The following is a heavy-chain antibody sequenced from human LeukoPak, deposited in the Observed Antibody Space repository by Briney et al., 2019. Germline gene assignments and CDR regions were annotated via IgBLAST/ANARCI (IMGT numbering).Heavy chain of an antibody. Sequence: GGSLRLSCAASGFAFSSSWMSWVRQAPGKGLEWVANIKQDGSETYYVDSLKGRFTVSRDNAKNSVYLQMNNLRAEDTAVYYCARRAPGYCITTSCPDTYYYYYYMDVWGKGTTVTVPS. CDR3: ARRAPGYCITTSCPDTYYYYYYMDV. CDR2: IKQDGSET. D-gene: IGHD2-2*01. CDR1: GFAFSSSW. J-gene: IGHJ6*03. V-gene: IGHV3-7*01.